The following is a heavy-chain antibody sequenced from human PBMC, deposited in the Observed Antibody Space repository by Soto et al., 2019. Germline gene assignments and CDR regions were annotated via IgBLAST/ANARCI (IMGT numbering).Heavy chain of an antibody. D-gene: IGHD2-15*01. CDR3: AREHCSGGSCYSDY. CDR2: IIPIFGTA. Sequence: QVQLVQSGAEVKKPGSSVKVSCKASGGTFSSYAISWVRQAPGQGLEWMGGIIPIFGTANYAQKSQGRVTITADESTSTAYMELSSLRSEDTAVYYCAREHCSGGSCYSDYWGQGTLVTVSS. J-gene: IGHJ4*02. V-gene: IGHV1-69*01. CDR1: GGTFSSYA.